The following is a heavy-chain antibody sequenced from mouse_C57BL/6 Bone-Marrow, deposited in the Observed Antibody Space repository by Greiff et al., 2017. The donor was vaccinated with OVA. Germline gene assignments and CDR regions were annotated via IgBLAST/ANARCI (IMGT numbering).Heavy chain of an antibody. Sequence: EVQLQQSGPVLVKPGASVKMSCKASGYTFTDYYMNWVKQSHGKSLEWIGGINPNNGGTSYNQKFKGKATLTADKSSSTAYMELRSLTSEDSAVYYGARGPNSNYVIDYWGQGTTLTVSS. D-gene: IGHD2-5*01. CDR3: ARGPNSNYVIDY. V-gene: IGHV1-19*01. J-gene: IGHJ2*01. CDR2: INPNNGGT. CDR1: GYTFTDYY.